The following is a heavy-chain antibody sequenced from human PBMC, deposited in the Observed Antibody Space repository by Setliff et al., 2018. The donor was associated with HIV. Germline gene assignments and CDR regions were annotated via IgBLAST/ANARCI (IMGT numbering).Heavy chain of an antibody. Sequence: ASVKVSCKASGGSFSSYAISWGRQAPGQGLEWMGWISVYNGNTNYAQKLQGRVTMTTDTSTRTAYMELRSLRSDDTAVYYCARVGGPYYDLLTGYYGAVDYWGQGTLVTVPQ. CDR2: ISVYNGNT. J-gene: IGHJ4*02. V-gene: IGHV1-18*01. CDR1: GGSFSSYA. CDR3: ARVGGPYYDLLTGYYGAVDY. D-gene: IGHD3-9*01.